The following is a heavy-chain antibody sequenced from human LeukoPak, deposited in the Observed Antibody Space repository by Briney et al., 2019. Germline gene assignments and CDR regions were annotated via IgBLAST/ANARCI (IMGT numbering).Heavy chain of an antibody. Sequence: GGSLRLSCVASRFTFSNYWMRWVRQAPGKGLEWVAKINQDGSKKPYADSMKGRFTISRDNAKESLYLQLNSLRADDTAVYYCAKWGPHCVGDYCPALDSWGQGTLVTVSS. D-gene: IGHD2-21*02. CDR1: RFTFSNYW. CDR3: AKWGPHCVGDYCPALDS. J-gene: IGHJ4*02. V-gene: IGHV3-7*01. CDR2: INQDGSKK.